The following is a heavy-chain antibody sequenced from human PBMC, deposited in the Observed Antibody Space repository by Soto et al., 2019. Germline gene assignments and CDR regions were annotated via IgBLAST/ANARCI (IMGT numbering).Heavy chain of an antibody. CDR3: ARVGIAAAGFDY. CDR2: IWYDGSNK. Sequence: QVQLVESGGGVVQPGRSLRLSCAASGFTFSSYGMHWVRQAPGKGLEWVAVIWYDGSNKYYADSVKGRFTISRDNSKNTLYLQMNSLRAEDTAVSYCARVGIAAAGFDYWGQGTLVTVSS. CDR1: GFTFSSYG. V-gene: IGHV3-33*01. D-gene: IGHD6-13*01. J-gene: IGHJ4*02.